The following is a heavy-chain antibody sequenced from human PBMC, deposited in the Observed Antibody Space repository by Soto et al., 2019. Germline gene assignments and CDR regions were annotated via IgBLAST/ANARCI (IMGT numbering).Heavy chain of an antibody. V-gene: IGHV4-34*01. CDR3: ARERHDILTGTPWVWDFDI. CDR1: GGSFSGYY. D-gene: IGHD3-9*01. J-gene: IGHJ2*01. CDR2: INDRVYI. Sequence: QVQLQQWGAGPLRPLETLSLTCGVSGGSFSGYYWAWIRQSPGTGLEWIGEINDRVYINYNPSLKSRVSISVDTSQNHYSLNLRSVTAADTAVYYCARERHDILTGTPWVWDFDIWGRGTLVTVSS.